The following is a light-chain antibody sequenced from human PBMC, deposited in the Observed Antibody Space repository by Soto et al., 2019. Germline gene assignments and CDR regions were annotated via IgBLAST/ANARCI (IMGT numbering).Light chain of an antibody. V-gene: IGKV3-15*01. CDR1: QSVSSN. CDR2: GAS. Sequence: EIVMTQSPATLSVSRRERATLSCRASQSVSSNLSWYQQKPGQAPTLLIYGASTRATGIPARFSGSGSGIEFTLTISSLQSVDFAVYYCQQFNNWLYTFGQGTNVDI. J-gene: IGKJ2*01. CDR3: QQFNNWLYT.